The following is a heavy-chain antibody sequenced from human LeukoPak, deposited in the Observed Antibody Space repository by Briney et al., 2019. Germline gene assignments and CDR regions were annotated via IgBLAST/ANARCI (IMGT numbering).Heavy chain of an antibody. CDR1: GGSFRNYI. Sequence: PSETLSLTCTDSGGSFRNYIWTSIRQPPGKPLEWLGYIYYSGTAKYNPSLKSRLTISVDSSKKQLSLKLTSVTPADTAMYHGARAEFEFWCGYTPGAIDIWGRGTMVVVSS. D-gene: IGHD3-3*01. V-gene: IGHV4-59*01. J-gene: IGHJ3*02. CDR3: ARAEFEFWCGYTPGAIDI. CDR2: IYYSGTA.